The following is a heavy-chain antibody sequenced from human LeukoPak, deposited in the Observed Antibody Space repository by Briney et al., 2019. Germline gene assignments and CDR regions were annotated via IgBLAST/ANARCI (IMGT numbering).Heavy chain of an antibody. V-gene: IGHV3-73*01. D-gene: IGHD3-22*01. J-gene: IGHJ4*02. CDR2: IRSKGNNYAT. Sequence: GWSLRLSCAASGFPFSSYWMSWVRQASGKGLEWVGRIRSKGNNYATAYAASVKGRFTISRDDSKNTAYLQMNSLKTEDTAVYFCTRFSYYRDSSGYPFDYWGQGTLVTVSS. CDR3: TRFSYYRDSSGYPFDY. CDR1: GFPFSSYW.